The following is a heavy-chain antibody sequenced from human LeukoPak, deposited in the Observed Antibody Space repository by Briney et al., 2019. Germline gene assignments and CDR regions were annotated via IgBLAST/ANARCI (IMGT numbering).Heavy chain of an antibody. D-gene: IGHD6-6*01. V-gene: IGHV4-4*08. CDR3: AREYSSSSGRRAFDI. Sequence: SETLSLTCTVSGGSISGYYWSWFRQPPGKGLEWIGFIYDSRSIKYNPSLQSRVTISLDTSKNQFSLRLSSVTAADTAVYYCAREYSSSSGRRAFDIWGQGTMVTVSS. CDR2: IYDSRSI. J-gene: IGHJ3*02. CDR1: GGSISGYY.